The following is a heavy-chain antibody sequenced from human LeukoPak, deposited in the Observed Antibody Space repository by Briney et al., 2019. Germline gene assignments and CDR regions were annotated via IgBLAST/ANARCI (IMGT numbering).Heavy chain of an antibody. CDR1: AGSISSNSYY. CDR2: IYYSGST. CDR3: ARDPLIQRGGDY. Sequence: SETLSLTCAVSAGSISSNSYYWGWIRQPPGKGLEWIGSIYYSGSTYYNPSLKSRVTISVDTSKNQFSLKLSSVTAADTAVYYCARDPLIQRGGDYWGQGTLVTVSS. D-gene: IGHD6-25*01. V-gene: IGHV4-39*07. J-gene: IGHJ4*02.